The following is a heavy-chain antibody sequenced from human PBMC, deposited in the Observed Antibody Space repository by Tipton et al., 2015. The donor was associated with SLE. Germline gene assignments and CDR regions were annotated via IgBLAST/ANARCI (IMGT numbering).Heavy chain of an antibody. Sequence: TLSLTCTVSGGSINSGYYWGWIRQSPGKGLEWIGSIWHSGTTYYNPSLESRVSISVDTSKNQFSLKVNFVTAADTAVYYCARVGTSGTAGPTDFDVWGQGTMVTVSS. CDR3: ARVGTSGTAGPTDFDV. CDR2: IWHSGTT. V-gene: IGHV4-38-2*02. CDR1: GGSINSGYY. D-gene: IGHD1-1*01. J-gene: IGHJ3*01.